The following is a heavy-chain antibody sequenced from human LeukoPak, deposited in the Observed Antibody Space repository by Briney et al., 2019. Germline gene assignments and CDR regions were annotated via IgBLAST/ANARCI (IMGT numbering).Heavy chain of an antibody. CDR2: IIPIFGTA. Sequence: SVKVSCKASGGTFSSYAISWVRQAPGQGLEWMGGIIPIFGTANYAQKFQGRVTITADKSTSTAYMELSSLRSKDTAVYYCARGGTWIQYYMDVWGKGTTVTVSS. J-gene: IGHJ6*03. V-gene: IGHV1-69*06. CDR1: GGTFSSYA. D-gene: IGHD5-12*01. CDR3: ARGGTWIQYYMDV.